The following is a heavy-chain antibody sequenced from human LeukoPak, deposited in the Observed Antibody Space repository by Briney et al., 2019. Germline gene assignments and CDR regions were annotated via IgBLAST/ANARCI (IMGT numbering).Heavy chain of an antibody. D-gene: IGHD5-18*01. V-gene: IGHV3-64*01. Sequence: GGSLRLSCAASGFTFSSYAMHWVRQAPGKGLEYVSAISSNGGSTYYANSVKGRFTISRDNSKNTLYPQMGSLRAEDMAVYYCARDLNTAMVTYYMDVWGKGTTVTVSS. CDR1: GFTFSSYA. J-gene: IGHJ6*03. CDR3: ARDLNTAMVTYYMDV. CDR2: ISSNGGST.